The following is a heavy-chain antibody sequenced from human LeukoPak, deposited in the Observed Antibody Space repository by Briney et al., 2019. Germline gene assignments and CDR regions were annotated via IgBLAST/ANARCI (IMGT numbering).Heavy chain of an antibody. Sequence: KPSETLSLTCTVSGGSISSSSYYWGWIRQPQGKGLEWIGSIYYSGSTYYNPSLKSRVTISVDTSKNQFSLKLSSVTAADTAVYYCARQYGSWYTFYFQHWGQGTLVTVSS. D-gene: IGHD6-13*01. CDR1: GGSISSSSYY. CDR2: IYYSGST. V-gene: IGHV4-39*01. CDR3: ARQYGSWYTFYFQH. J-gene: IGHJ1*01.